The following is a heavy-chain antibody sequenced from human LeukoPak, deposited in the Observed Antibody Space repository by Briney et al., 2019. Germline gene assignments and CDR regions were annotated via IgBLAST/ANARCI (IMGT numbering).Heavy chain of an antibody. Sequence: GGSLRLSCAASEFTFSSYGMHWVRQAPGKGLEWAAFIRYDGSNKYYADSVKGRFTISRDNSKNTLYLQMNSLRAEDTAVYYCAKGSSAWHGACVDYWGQGTLVTVSS. CDR2: IRYDGSNK. CDR1: EFTFSSYG. D-gene: IGHD6-19*01. V-gene: IGHV3-30*02. CDR3: AKGSSAWHGACVDY. J-gene: IGHJ4*02.